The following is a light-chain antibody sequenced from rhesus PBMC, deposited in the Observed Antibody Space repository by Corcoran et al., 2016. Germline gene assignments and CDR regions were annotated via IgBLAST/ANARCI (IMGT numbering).Light chain of an antibody. Sequence: EIVMTQSPATLSLSPGERATFSCRASQSVSSHVAWYQQQPDQTPRRLSYGASSRATGTPDRFSGRGSGTDFTLISSSLESEDVGLDCCHQYNKLHSFGQGTKVEIK. CDR2: GAS. CDR1: QSVSSH. V-gene: IGKV3S9*01. J-gene: IGKJ2*01. CDR3: HQYNKLHS.